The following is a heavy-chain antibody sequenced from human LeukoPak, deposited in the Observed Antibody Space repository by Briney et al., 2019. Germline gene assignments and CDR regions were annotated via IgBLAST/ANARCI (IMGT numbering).Heavy chain of an antibody. CDR3: ARGEDTAILDY. V-gene: IGHV3-21*01. Sequence: GGSLRLSCAASGFTFSSYSMNWVRQAPGKGLEWVSSISSSSSYIYYADSVKGRFTISRDNAKNSLYLQMNSLRAEDTAIYYCARGEDTAILDYWGQGTLVTVSS. J-gene: IGHJ4*02. D-gene: IGHD5-18*01. CDR1: GFTFSSYS. CDR2: ISSSSSYI.